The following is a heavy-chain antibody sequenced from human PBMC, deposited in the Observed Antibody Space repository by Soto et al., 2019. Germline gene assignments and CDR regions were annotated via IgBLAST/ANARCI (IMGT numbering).Heavy chain of an antibody. V-gene: IGHV1-69*02. Sequence: QVQLVQSGAEVKKPGSSVKVSCKASGGTFSSYTMSWVRQAPGQGLEWMGRIIPILGIANYAQKFQGRVTITADKSTSTAYMELSSLRSEDTAVYYCARGRKEWELTDYWGQGTLFTVSS. CDR3: ARGRKEWELTDY. J-gene: IGHJ4*02. CDR2: IIPILGIA. CDR1: GGTFSSYT. D-gene: IGHD1-26*01.